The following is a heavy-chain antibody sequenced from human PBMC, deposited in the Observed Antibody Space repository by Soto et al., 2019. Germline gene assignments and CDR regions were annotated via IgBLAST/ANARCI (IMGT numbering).Heavy chain of an antibody. CDR1: GFTSSSYA. D-gene: IGHD6-19*01. CDR2: ISYDGSNK. CDR3: ARDLWQWLVRGSCDY. J-gene: IGHJ4*02. V-gene: IGHV3-30-3*01. Sequence: QVQLVESGGGVVQPGRSLRLSCAASGFTSSSYAMHWVRQAPGKGLEWVAVISYDGSNKYYADSVKGRFTMSRDNSKNTLYLQMNSLRAEDTAVYYCARDLWQWLVRGSCDYWGQGILVTVSP.